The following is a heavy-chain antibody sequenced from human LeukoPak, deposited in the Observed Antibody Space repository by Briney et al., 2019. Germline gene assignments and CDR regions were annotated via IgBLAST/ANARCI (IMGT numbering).Heavy chain of an antibody. Sequence: GASVKVSCKASGYTFTSYGISWVRQAPGRGLGWVGWISVYNGNTKYAQKLQGRVTMTTDTSTSTAYMELGSLRSDDTAVYYCASGVRGGSYWWEDSFDYWGQGTLVTVSS. CDR1: GYTFTSYG. CDR2: ISVYNGNT. D-gene: IGHD1-26*01. CDR3: ASGVRGGSYWWEDSFDY. V-gene: IGHV1-18*01. J-gene: IGHJ4*02.